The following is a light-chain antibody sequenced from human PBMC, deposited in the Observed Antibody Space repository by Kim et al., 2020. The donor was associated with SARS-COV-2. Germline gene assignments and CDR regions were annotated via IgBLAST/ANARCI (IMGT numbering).Light chain of an antibody. V-gene: IGKV3-15*01. Sequence: SPGESATLSCRASQSVSSHWGWYQQKPGRAPRLLIYDTSTRATGVPARFSGSGSGTEFTLTISSLQSEDFAVYYCQQYNSWPPITFGQGTRLEIK. CDR1: QSVSSH. J-gene: IGKJ5*01. CDR3: QQYNSWPPIT. CDR2: DTS.